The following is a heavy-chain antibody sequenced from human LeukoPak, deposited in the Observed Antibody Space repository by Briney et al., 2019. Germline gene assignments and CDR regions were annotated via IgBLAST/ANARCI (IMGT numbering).Heavy chain of an antibody. CDR1: GYTFTGYY. Sequence: ASVKVSCQASGYTFTGYYIHWVRQAPGQGLEWMGWINPNSGDTNYAQKFQGRVNMTRDTSISTAYMELSSLRTDDTAVLYWAEGSAEKDSDSSGFAYWGQGTLVTVSS. CDR3: AEGSAEKDSDSSGFAY. D-gene: IGHD3-22*01. J-gene: IGHJ4*02. V-gene: IGHV1-2*02. CDR2: INPNSGDT.